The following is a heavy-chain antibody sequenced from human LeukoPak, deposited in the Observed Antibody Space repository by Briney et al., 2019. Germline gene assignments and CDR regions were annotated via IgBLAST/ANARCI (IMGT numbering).Heavy chain of an antibody. Sequence: GASVKVSCKASGYTFTVYYIHWLRQAPGQSLEWMGWVIPNSGGTNYAQNFQGRVTMTRDTSIRAAYMELRRLRSDDTAVYYCARVDDRGHYYDSSGPRKLFDYWGQGTLVTVSS. CDR1: GYTFTVYY. D-gene: IGHD3-22*01. CDR2: VIPNSGGT. CDR3: ARVDDRGHYYDSSGPRKLFDY. J-gene: IGHJ4*02. V-gene: IGHV1-2*02.